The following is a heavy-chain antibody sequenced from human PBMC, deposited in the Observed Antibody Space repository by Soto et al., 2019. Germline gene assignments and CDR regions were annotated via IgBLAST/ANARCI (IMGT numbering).Heavy chain of an antibody. D-gene: IGHD5-12*01. J-gene: IGHJ4*02. CDR3: ARGRDGSQKARDPIDY. V-gene: IGHV1-69*05. CDR1: CRSFTSYY. CDR2: IIPIFGTT. Sequence: SGNVSYEACCRSFTSYYINWVRQAPGQGLEWMGGIIPIFGTTNYAQKFQGRVTITTDKSTSTAYMELSSLRSEDTAVYYCARGRDGSQKARDPIDYWGQGTPVTVS.